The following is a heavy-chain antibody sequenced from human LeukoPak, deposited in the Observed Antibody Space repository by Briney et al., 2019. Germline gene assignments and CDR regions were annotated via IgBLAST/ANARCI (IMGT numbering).Heavy chain of an antibody. D-gene: IGHD2-2*01. CDR2: ISSSSTI. CDR3: ARRGSYDCTSTSCYGPLPGNWFDP. CDR1: GFTFSSYS. V-gene: IGHV3-48*01. Sequence: GGSLRLSCAASGFTFSSYSMNWVRQAPGKGLEWVSYISSSSTIYYSDSVKGRFTISRDNAKNSLYLQMNSLRAEDTAVYYCARRGSYDCTSTSCYGPLPGNWFDPWGQGNLVTVSS. J-gene: IGHJ5*02.